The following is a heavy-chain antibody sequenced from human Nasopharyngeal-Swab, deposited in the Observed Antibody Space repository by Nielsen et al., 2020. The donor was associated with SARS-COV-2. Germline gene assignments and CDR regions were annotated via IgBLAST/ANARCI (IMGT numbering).Heavy chain of an antibody. CDR1: GYSFSNYW. V-gene: IGHV5-10-1*01. J-gene: IGHJ3*02. CDR2: VDPSDSYT. CDR3: ARQYQNYFGSGDYHGAFDI. D-gene: IGHD3-10*01. Sequence: GESLKISCEGSGYSFSNYWISWVRHVPGKGLEWMGKVDPSDSYTDYSPSLRGHVTISVDRSISTAYLQWSSLKASDTAMYYCARQYQNYFGSGDYHGAFDIWGQGTMVTVSS.